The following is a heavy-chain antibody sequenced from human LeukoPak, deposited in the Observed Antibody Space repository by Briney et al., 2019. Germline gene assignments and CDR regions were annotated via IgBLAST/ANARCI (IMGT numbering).Heavy chain of an antibody. CDR1: GGSISSYY. V-gene: IGHV4-59*08. J-gene: IGHJ3*02. Sequence: SETLSLTCTVSGGSISSYYWSWIRQPPGKGLEWIGYIYYSGSTNYNPSLKSRVTISVDTSKNQFSLKLSSVTAADTAVYYCAALRKYSSSWIRGINALDIWGQGTMVTVSS. D-gene: IGHD6-13*01. CDR3: AALRKYSSSWIRGINALDI. CDR2: IYYSGST.